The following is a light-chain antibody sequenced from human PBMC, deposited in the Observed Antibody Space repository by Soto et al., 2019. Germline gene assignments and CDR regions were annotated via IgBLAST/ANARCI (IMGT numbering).Light chain of an antibody. CDR3: NSYTSNNTYV. Sequence: QSVLTQPASVSGSPGQAITISCSGTSSDVSAFNYVSWYQQHPGKAPKLMIYDVSNRPSGVSNRFSGSKSGNTASLTISGLRAEDEADYYCNSYTSNNTYVFGTGTKLTVL. V-gene: IGLV2-14*03. J-gene: IGLJ1*01. CDR2: DVS. CDR1: SSDVSAFNY.